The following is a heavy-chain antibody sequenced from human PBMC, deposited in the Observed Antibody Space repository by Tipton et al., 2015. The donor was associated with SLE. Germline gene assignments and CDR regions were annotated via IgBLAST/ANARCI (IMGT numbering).Heavy chain of an antibody. CDR1: GFTFSTYA. D-gene: IGHD5-24*01. CDR3: ARGVLDGYNSDFDS. CDR2: ICDGGGCT. Sequence: SLRLSCVASGFTFSTYAMNWVRQAPGKGLEWVSSICDGGGCTYYADSVKGRFTISRDNSKNTLYLQMNSLRAEDTAVYYCARGVLDGYNSDFDSWGQGTLVTVSS. J-gene: IGHJ4*02. V-gene: IGHV3-23*01.